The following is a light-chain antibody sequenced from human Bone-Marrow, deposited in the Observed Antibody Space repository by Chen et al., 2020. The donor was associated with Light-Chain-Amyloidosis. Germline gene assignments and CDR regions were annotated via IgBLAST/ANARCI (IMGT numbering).Light chain of an antibody. Sequence: QSVLTQPPSVSAAPGQKVTNSCSGSSSNIGNDYVSWYQQLPGTAPKLLIYDNNKRPSGIPDRFSGSKSGTSATLGITGLQTGDEADYYCGTWDSGLSAVVFGGGTKLTVL. CDR1: SSNIGNDY. CDR3: GTWDSGLSAVV. J-gene: IGLJ2*01. V-gene: IGLV1-51*01. CDR2: DNN.